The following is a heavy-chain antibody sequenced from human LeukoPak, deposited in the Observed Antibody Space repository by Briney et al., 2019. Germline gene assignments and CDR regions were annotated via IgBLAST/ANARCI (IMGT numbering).Heavy chain of an antibody. CDR3: ARGYYDSSDFEYFHH. J-gene: IGHJ1*01. CDR2: INPNSGGT. CDR1: GYTFTDHY. D-gene: IGHD3-22*01. Sequence: ASVKVSCKASGYTFTDHYMHWVRQAPGQGLEWMGWINPNSGGTDYAQKFQGRVTMTRDTSISTAYMELSRLTSDDTAVYYCARGYYDSSDFEYFHHWGQGTLVTVSS. V-gene: IGHV1-2*02.